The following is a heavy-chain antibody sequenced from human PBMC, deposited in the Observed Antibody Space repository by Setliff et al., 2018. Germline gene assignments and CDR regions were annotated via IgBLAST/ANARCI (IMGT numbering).Heavy chain of an antibody. D-gene: IGHD3-10*01. Sequence: ASVKVSCKASGYTFSNYGVTWVRQAPGQGLEWMGWVTVYNGNTKYAQNLQGRLTLTTDISASTAYMELGSQTTDDTAVYYCARVESMVRGKNILRHFDYWGRGIQVTVSS. CDR1: GYTFSNYG. CDR3: ARVESMVRGKNILRHFDY. V-gene: IGHV1-18*01. J-gene: IGHJ4*02. CDR2: VTVYNGNT.